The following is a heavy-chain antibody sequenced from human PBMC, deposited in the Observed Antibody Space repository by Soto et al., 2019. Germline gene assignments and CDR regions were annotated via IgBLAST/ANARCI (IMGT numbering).Heavy chain of an antibody. CDR3: ARWESAAGYYYDGMDV. CDR2: ISAYNGNT. J-gene: IGHJ6*02. D-gene: IGHD2-2*01. V-gene: IGHV1-18*04. CDR1: GYTFTSYG. Sequence: ASVKVSCKASGYTFTSYGISWVRQAPGQGLEWMGWISAYNGNTNYAQKLQGRVTMTTDTSTSTAYMELRSLRSDDTAVYYCARWESAAGYYYDGMDVGGQGTTVTVSS.